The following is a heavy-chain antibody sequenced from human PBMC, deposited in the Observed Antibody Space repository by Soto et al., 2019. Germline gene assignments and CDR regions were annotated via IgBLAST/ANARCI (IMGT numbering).Heavy chain of an antibody. CDR2: ISSTGSYI. D-gene: IGHD4-17*01. CDR3: ARATTWKGFDY. V-gene: IGHV3-21*01. J-gene: IGHJ4*02. CDR1: GFTFSDYS. Sequence: EVQLVESGGGLVKPGGSLRLSCAASGFTFSDYSMNWVRQAPGKGLEWVSSISSTGSYIYYADSMKGRFTISRDNAKNSLYMQMNSLRAEDTAVYYCARATTWKGFDYWGQGTLVTVSS.